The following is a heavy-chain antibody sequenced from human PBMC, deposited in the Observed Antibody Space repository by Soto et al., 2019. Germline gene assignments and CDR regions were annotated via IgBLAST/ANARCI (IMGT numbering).Heavy chain of an antibody. D-gene: IGHD4-17*01. CDR1: GFTFSSYS. Sequence: PGESLRLSCSASGFTFSSYSMNWVRQAPGKGLEWVSSISSSSSYIYYADSVKGRFTISRDNAKNSLYLQMNSLRAEDTAVYYSARGYGDTYAFDIWGQGTMVTVSS. CDR3: ARGYGDTYAFDI. V-gene: IGHV3-21*01. CDR2: ISSSSSYI. J-gene: IGHJ3*02.